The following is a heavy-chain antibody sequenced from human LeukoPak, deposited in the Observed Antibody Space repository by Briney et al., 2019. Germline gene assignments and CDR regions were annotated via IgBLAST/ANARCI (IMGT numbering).Heavy chain of an antibody. CDR3: ARGLFLSGYLDAFDI. CDR2: ISGSGGST. V-gene: IGHV3-23*01. Sequence: GGSLRLSCAASGFTFSSYAMSWVRQAPGKGLEWVSGISGSGGSTYYADSVKGRFTISRDNSKNTLYLQMSSLRAEDTAVYYCARGLFLSGYLDAFDIWGQGTVVTVSS. CDR1: GFTFSSYA. D-gene: IGHD3-22*01. J-gene: IGHJ3*02.